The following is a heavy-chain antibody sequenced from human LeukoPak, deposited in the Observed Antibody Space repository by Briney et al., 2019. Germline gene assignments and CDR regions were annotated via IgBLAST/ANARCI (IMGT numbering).Heavy chain of an antibody. CDR3: ARGGYCSGGSCYGDAFDI. D-gene: IGHD2-15*01. CDR1: GYTFTSYD. V-gene: IGHV1-8*01. J-gene: IGHJ3*02. Sequence: ASVKVSCKASGYTFTSYDINWVRQATGQGLEWMGWMNPNSGNTGYAQKFQGRVTVTRNTSISTAYMELSSLRSEDTAVYYCARGGYCSGGSCYGDAFDIWGQGTMVTVSS. CDR2: MNPNSGNT.